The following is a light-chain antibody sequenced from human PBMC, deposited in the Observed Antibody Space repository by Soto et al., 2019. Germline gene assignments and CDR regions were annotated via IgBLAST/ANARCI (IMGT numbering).Light chain of an antibody. CDR1: QNINNW. V-gene: IGKV1-5*03. CDR2: KAS. J-gene: IGKJ2*01. Sequence: DIQMTQSPSTLSAFVGDTVTITCRASQNINNWLAWYQQKPGKAPKLLIYKASSLESGVPSKFSGSGSGTEFTLTIIGLQPDDFATYYCQQYDTFSHTFGQGTKLEIK. CDR3: QQYDTFSHT.